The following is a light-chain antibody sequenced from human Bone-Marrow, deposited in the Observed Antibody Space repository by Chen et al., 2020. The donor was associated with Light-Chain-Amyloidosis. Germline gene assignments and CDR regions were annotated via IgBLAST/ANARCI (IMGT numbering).Light chain of an antibody. CDR1: QSISSW. V-gene: IGKV1-5*03. Sequence: DIQMTQSPSTLSASVGDRVTITCLASQSISSWLAWYQKKPGKAPKLLIYKASSLESGVPSRFSGSGSGTEFTLTISSLQPNDFATYYCQQYNSYPYTFGQGTKLEIK. J-gene: IGKJ2*01. CDR3: QQYNSYPYT. CDR2: KAS.